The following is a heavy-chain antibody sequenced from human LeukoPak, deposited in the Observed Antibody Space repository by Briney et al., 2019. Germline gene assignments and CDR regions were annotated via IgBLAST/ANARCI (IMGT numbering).Heavy chain of an antibody. CDR2: ISGSGGST. V-gene: IGHV3-23*01. J-gene: IGHJ1*01. CDR3: GGLYDSSGAVPQH. CDR1: GFTFSSYA. Sequence: GGSLRLSCAASGFTFSSYAMSWVRQAPGKGLEWVSAISGSGGSTYYADSVKGWFTISRDNSKDTLYLQMNSLRAEDTAVYYCGGLYDSSGAVPQHWGQGTLVTVSS. D-gene: IGHD3-22*01.